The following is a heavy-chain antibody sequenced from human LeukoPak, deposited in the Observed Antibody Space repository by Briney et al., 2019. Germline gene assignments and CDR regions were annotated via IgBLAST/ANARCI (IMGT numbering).Heavy chain of an antibody. Sequence: GGSLRLSCAASGFIFDDYAMHWVRQAPGKGLEWVSGISSNSGSTGYADSVKGRFIISRDNAKNSLYLQVNSLRAEDTALYYCARAESGSYFDYWGQGTLVTVSS. D-gene: IGHD1-26*01. V-gene: IGHV3-9*01. CDR2: ISSNSGST. CDR1: GFIFDDYA. CDR3: ARAESGSYFDY. J-gene: IGHJ4*02.